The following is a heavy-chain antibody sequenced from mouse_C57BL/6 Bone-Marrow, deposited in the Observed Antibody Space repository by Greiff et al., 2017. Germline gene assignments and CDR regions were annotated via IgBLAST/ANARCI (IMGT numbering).Heavy chain of an antibody. D-gene: IGHD3-2*02. CDR2: IWSGGST. V-gene: IGHV2-2*01. CDR1: GFSLTSYG. CDR3: ARRRQLRLPTSYYAMDY. Sequence: VQLQQSGPGLVQPSQSLSITCTVSGFSLTSYGVHWVRQSPGKGLEWLGVIWSGGSTDYNAAFISRLSISQDNSKSQVFFKMNSLQADDTAIYYCARRRQLRLPTSYYAMDYWGQGTSVTVSA. J-gene: IGHJ4*01.